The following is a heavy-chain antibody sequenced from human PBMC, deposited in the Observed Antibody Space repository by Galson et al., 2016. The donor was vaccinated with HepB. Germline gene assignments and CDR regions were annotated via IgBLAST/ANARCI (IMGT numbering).Heavy chain of an antibody. V-gene: IGHV3-21*01. D-gene: IGHD5-24*01. CDR1: GFNFNTYD. CDR2: ISRTSSYI. Sequence: SLRLSCAASGFNFNTYDMNWVRQAPGKGLEWVSYISRTSSYIYYADSVRGRFPISRDNAKTSLFLQLNSLRAADTAIYYCARDMAGYNWIYFWGLGTLVTVSS. J-gene: IGHJ4*02. CDR3: ARDMAGYNWIYF.